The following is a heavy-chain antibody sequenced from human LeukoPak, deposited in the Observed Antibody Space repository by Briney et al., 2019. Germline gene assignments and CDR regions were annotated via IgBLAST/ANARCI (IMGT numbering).Heavy chain of an antibody. CDR3: ARSTARAARRPFDP. D-gene: IGHD6-6*01. Sequence: SETLSLTCAVYGGSFSGYDWSWIRQPPGKGLEWIGEINHSGSTNYNPSLKSRVTISVDTSKNQFSLKLSSVTAADTAVYYCARSTARAARRPFDPWGQGTLVTVSS. CDR2: INHSGST. J-gene: IGHJ5*02. V-gene: IGHV4-34*01. CDR1: GGSFSGYD.